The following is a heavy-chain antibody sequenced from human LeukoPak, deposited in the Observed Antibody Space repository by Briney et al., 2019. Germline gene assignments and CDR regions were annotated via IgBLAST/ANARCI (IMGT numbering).Heavy chain of an antibody. CDR2: IYYSGST. CDR1: GDSISSSSYY. V-gene: IGHV4-39*07. CDR3: ARDLSGSYCH. Sequence: KASETLSLTCTVSGDSISSSSYYWGWIRQPPGKGLEWIGSIYYSGSTSYNPSLKSRVTISVDTSKNQFSLKLSSVTAADTAIYYCARDLSGSYCHWGQGTLVTVSS. D-gene: IGHD1-26*01. J-gene: IGHJ4*02.